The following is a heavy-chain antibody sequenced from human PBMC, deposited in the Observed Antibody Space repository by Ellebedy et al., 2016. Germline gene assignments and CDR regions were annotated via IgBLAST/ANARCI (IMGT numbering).Heavy chain of an antibody. CDR3: TREYRWSGFYSDY. J-gene: IGHJ4*02. CDR2: MKPDGNEK. CDR1: GLTFSNYW. Sequence: GGSLRLXXAASGLTFSNYWMGWVRQAPGKRPEWVANMKPDGNEKYYADSVRGRFTISRDNAKNSLYLQMNSLRVEDTAVYYCTREYRWSGFYSDYWGQGTLVTVSS. V-gene: IGHV3-7*01. D-gene: IGHD3-3*01.